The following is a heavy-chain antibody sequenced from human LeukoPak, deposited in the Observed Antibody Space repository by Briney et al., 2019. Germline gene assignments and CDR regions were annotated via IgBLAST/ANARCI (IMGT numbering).Heavy chain of an antibody. Sequence: SGGSLRLSCAASGFTFSSYWMHWVRQAPGKGLVWVSRINSDGSSTSYADSVKGRFTISRDNAKNTLYLQMNSLRAEDTAVYYCAIGRRGYSGYDNWGQGTLVTVSS. CDR1: GFTFSSYW. CDR2: INSDGSST. J-gene: IGHJ4*02. V-gene: IGHV3-74*01. D-gene: IGHD5-12*01. CDR3: AIGRRGYSGYDN.